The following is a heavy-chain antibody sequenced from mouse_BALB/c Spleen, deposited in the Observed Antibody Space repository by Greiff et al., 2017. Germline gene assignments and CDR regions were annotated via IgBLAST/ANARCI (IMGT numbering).Heavy chain of an antibody. J-gene: IGHJ3*01. CDR3: ARTDYDGSSYGDY. D-gene: IGHD1-1*01. V-gene: IGHV1-87*01. Sequence: VQLQQSGAELARPGASVSLSCKASGYSFTSYCMQWVKQRPGQGLEWFVAIYPGDGDTRYTQKFKGKATLTADKSSSKAYMQLSSLASEDSAVYNRARTDYDGSSYGDYWGQGTLVTVSA. CDR2: IYPGDGDT. CDR1: GYSFTSYC.